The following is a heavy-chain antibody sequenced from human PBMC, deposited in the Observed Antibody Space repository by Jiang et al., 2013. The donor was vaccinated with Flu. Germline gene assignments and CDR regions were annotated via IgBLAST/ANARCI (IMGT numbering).Heavy chain of an antibody. CDR1: GYSFISYW. V-gene: IGHV5-10-1*01. J-gene: IGHJ5*02. Sequence: PGESLRISCKASGYSFISYWDHLGRARCPGKAWSGWGRLILVTFYTKYSPSFQGHVTISADMSITTAYLQWSSLKASDTAMYYCARVTDGSGNSKWFDPWGQGTLVTVSS. D-gene: IGHD3-10*01. CDR3: ARVTDGSGNSKWFDP. CDR2: LILVTFYT.